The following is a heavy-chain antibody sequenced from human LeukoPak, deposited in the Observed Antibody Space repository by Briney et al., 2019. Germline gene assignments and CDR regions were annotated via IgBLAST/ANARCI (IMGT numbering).Heavy chain of an antibody. CDR1: AFSFSSYG. Sequence: GGSLRLSCAASAFSFSSYGMHWVRQAPGKGLEWVALIWYDGSNRYYGDSVKGRFTISRDNSKNTLYLQMNSLRAEDTAVYYCARRADDAFDIWGQGTMVTVSS. CDR2: IWYDGSNR. CDR3: ARRADDAFDI. J-gene: IGHJ3*02. V-gene: IGHV3-33*01.